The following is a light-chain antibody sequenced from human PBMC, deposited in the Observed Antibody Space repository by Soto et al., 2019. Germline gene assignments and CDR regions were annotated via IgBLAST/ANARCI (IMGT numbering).Light chain of an antibody. V-gene: IGLV1-40*01. CDR3: QSSDSRLSGSDV. Sequence: QSVLTQPPSVSGAPGQRVTISCTGSSSNIGAGYHVHWYQQLPGAAPKLLIFGDSNRPSGVPDRFSGPKSGTSASLAITGLQADDEADYYCQSSDSRLSGSDVFGTGAKVT. CDR2: GDS. CDR1: SSNIGAGYH. J-gene: IGLJ1*01.